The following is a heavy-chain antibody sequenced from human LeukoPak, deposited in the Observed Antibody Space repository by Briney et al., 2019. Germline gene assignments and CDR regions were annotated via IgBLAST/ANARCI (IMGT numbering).Heavy chain of an antibody. D-gene: IGHD6-19*01. CDR2: IKQDGSEK. V-gene: IGHV3-7*01. Sequence: SGRSLRLSCAASGFTLSSYWMSWVRQAPGKGLEWVANIKQDGSEKYYVDPVKGRFTISRENAKNSLYLLMNSLRAEDTAVYYCARGYSIGWYGKGYYFDYWGQGTLVTVSS. CDR3: ARGYSIGWYGKGYYFDY. J-gene: IGHJ4*02. CDR1: GFTLSSYW.